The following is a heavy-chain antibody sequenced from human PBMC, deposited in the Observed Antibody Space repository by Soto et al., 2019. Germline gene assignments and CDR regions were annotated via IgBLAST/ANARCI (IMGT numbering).Heavy chain of an antibody. CDR3: ARAPIRLCSGDNCYSGLDS. Sequence: QVQLVQSGAEVKKPGSSLKVSCKSSGGTFSSYAISWVRQAPGQGLEWLGGIIPIFNKVNYAQKSQGRVTLTADDSTSTAYMELSSLRSDDTAVYYCARAPIRLCSGDNCYSGLDSWGQGPLVIVSS. V-gene: IGHV1-69*12. CDR2: IIPIFNKV. D-gene: IGHD2-15*01. CDR1: GGTFSSYA. J-gene: IGHJ4*02.